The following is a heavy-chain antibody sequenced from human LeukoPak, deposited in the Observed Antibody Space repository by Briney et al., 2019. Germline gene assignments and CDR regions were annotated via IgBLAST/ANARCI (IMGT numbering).Heavy chain of an antibody. CDR1: GGSMSSYY. CDR2: LFYSGNA. J-gene: IGHJ6*02. CDR3: ARRGRYGAGPLYYYYGMDV. V-gene: IGHV4-59*08. D-gene: IGHD3-10*01. Sequence: KPSETLSLTCSVSGGSMSSYYWSWIRQPPGKGLVWIGYLFYSGNANYNPSLKSRVTIAVDTSKSQFSLRLSSVTAADTAVYYCARRGRYGAGPLYYYYGMDVWGQGTTVTVSS.